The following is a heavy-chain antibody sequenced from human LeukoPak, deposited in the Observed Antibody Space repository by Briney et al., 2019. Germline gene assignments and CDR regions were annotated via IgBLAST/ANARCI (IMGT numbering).Heavy chain of an antibody. D-gene: IGHD5-12*01. CDR3: ASRASGYSGYGFDY. J-gene: IGHJ4*02. CDR1: GGSISSGGYY. Sequence: PSQTLSLTCTVSGGSISSGGYYWSWIRQPPGKGLEWIGYIYHSGSTYYNPSLKSRVTISVDRSKNQFSLKLSSVTAADTAVYYCASRASGYSGYGFDYWGQGTLVTVSS. V-gene: IGHV4-30-2*01. CDR2: IYHSGST.